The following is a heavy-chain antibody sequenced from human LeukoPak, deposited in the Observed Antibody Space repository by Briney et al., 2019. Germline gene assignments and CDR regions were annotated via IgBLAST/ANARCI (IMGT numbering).Heavy chain of an antibody. CDR1: GGSFSGYY. CDR3: ARYYDILTGYDY. Sequence: SETLSLTCAVYGGSFSGYYWSWIRQPPGKGLEWIGEINHSGSTNYNPSLKSRVTISVDTSKNQFSLKLSSVTAADTAVYYRARYYDILTGYDYWGQGTLVTVSS. D-gene: IGHD3-9*01. J-gene: IGHJ4*02. V-gene: IGHV4-34*01. CDR2: INHSGST.